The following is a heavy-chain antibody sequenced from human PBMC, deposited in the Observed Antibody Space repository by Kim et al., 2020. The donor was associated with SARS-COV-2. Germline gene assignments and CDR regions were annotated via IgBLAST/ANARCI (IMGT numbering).Heavy chain of an antibody. Sequence: SVKVSCKASGGTFSSYAISWVRQAPGQGLEWMGGIIPIFGTANYAQKFQGRVTITADESTSTAYMELSSLRSEDTAVYYCARSCTVTPYYYYYGMDVWGQGTTVTVSS. D-gene: IGHD4-17*01. CDR2: IIPIFGTA. CDR3: ARSCTVTPYYYYYGMDV. V-gene: IGHV1-69*13. J-gene: IGHJ6*02. CDR1: GGTFSSYA.